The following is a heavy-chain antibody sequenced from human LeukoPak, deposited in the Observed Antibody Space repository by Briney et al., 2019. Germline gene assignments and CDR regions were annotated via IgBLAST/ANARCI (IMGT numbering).Heavy chain of an antibody. J-gene: IGHJ4*02. CDR3: ARERFSVHTYYDFWSGYYYSDY. CDR1: GGSFSGYY. V-gene: IGHV4-34*01. CDR2: INHSGST. D-gene: IGHD3-3*01. Sequence: SETLSLTCAVYGGSFSGYYWSWIRQPPRKGLEWIGEINHSGSTNYNPSLKSRVTISVDTSKNQFSLKLSSVTAADTAVYYCARERFSVHTYYDFWSGYYYSDYWGQGTLVTVSS.